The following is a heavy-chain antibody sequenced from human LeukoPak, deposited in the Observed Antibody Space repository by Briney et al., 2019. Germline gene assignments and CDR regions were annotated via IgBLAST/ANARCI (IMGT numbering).Heavy chain of an antibody. D-gene: IGHD4-23*01. V-gene: IGHV1-46*01. CDR3: ARVRSVYGGRYDAFDI. CDR1: GYTFTSYY. CDR2: INPSGGST. J-gene: IGHJ3*02. Sequence: RASVKVSYKASGYTFTSYYMHWVRQAPGQGLEWMGIINPSGGSTSYAQKFQGRVTMTRDMSTSTVYMELSSLRSEDTAVYYCARVRSVYGGRYDAFDIWGQGTMVTVSS.